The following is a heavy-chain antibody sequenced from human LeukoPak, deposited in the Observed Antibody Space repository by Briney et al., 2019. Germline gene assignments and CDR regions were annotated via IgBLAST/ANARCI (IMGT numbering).Heavy chain of an antibody. J-gene: IGHJ4*02. CDR3: TRYRGGWLLLY. Sequence: GGSLRLSCTASGFTFGDYAMSWVRQAPGKGLEWVGFIRSKAYGGTTEYAASVKGRFTISRDDSKSIAYLQMNSLKTEDTAVYYCTRYRGGWLLLYWGQGTLVTVSS. D-gene: IGHD3-22*01. CDR2: IRSKAYGGTT. CDR1: GFTFGDYA. V-gene: IGHV3-49*04.